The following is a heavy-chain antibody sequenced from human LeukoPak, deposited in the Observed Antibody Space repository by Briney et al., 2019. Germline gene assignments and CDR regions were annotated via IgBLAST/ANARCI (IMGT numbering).Heavy chain of an antibody. Sequence: GASVKVSCKASGYTFTSSAMQWVRQARGQRLEWIGWIVVGSGNTNYAQKFQERVTITRDMSTSTAYMELSSLRSEDTAVYYCAADLPSYDFWSGRSWGQGTLVTVSS. CDR1: GYTFTSSA. CDR2: IVVGSGNT. D-gene: IGHD3-3*01. CDR3: AADLPSYDFWSGRS. V-gene: IGHV1-58*02. J-gene: IGHJ5*02.